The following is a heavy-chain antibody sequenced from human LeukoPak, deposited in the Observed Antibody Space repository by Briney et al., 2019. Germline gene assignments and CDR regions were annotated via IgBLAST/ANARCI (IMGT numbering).Heavy chain of an antibody. D-gene: IGHD6-25*01. V-gene: IGHV3-53*01. CDR1: GFTVSGNY. CDR2: IYTAGST. CDR3: AGGNTWPGLSY. Sequence: GVSLRLSCAASGFTVSGNYMSWVRQAPGEGLEWVSVIYTAGSTYNADSVKGRFTISRDKSKNTLYLQMNTLRAEDTAVYFCAGGNTWPGLSYWGQGTLLTVSS. J-gene: IGHJ4*02.